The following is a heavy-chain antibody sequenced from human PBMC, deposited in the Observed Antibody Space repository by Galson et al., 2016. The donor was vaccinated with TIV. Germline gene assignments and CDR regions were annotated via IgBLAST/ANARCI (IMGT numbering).Heavy chain of an antibody. J-gene: IGHJ6*02. CDR3: AHRREYDLDYRTPLAMDV. V-gene: IGHV2-5*01. Sequence: PALAKPTQTLTVTCTFSGFSFRDSGVGVGWIRQPPGKSLEWLALILWNDDKHFSPSLKSRLTITKDTAKNQVVLTITKMHPVDTATYFCAHRREYDLDYRTPLAMDVWGQGTTVIVSS. CDR2: ILWNDDK. D-gene: IGHD3/OR15-3a*01. CDR1: GFSFRDSGVG.